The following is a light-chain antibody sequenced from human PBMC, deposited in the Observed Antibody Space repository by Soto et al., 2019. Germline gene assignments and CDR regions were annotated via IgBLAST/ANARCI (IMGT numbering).Light chain of an antibody. CDR2: GVD. J-gene: IGLJ3*02. CDR1: SGDVGTYSL. V-gene: IGLV2-23*02. CDR3: CSYAATITWV. Sequence: QSALTQPASMSGSPGQSITISCTGTSGDVGTYSLVSWYQQHPGKAPKLIIYGVDKRPSGVSDRFSGSKSGNGASLTISGLQAADEADYYCCSYAATITWVFGGGTKLTVL.